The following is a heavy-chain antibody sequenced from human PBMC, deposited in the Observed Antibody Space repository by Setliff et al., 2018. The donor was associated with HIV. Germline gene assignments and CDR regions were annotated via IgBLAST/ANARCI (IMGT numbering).Heavy chain of an antibody. V-gene: IGHV4-34*01. Sequence: PSETLSLTCAVYGGSFSGYYWSWIRQPPGKGLEWIGEINHSGSTNYNASLKSRVTISIDTSKHQFSLKLTSVTAADTAVYYCARDVMEWFGNYFDNWGQGALVTVSS. J-gene: IGHJ4*02. CDR2: INHSGST. CDR1: GGSFSGYY. D-gene: IGHD3-3*01. CDR3: ARDVMEWFGNYFDN.